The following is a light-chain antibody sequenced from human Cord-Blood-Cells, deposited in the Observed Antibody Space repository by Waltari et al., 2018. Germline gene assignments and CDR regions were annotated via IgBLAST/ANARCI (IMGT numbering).Light chain of an antibody. V-gene: IGKV1-33*01. CDR3: QQYDNLPRT. CDR2: DAS. J-gene: IGKJ3*01. CDR1: QDISNY. Sequence: DIQMTRSPSSLSASVGDRVTITCQARQDISNYLNWYQQKPGKAPKLLIYDASNLETGVPSRFSGSGSGTDFTFTISSLQPEDIATYYCQQYDNLPRTFGPGTKVDIK.